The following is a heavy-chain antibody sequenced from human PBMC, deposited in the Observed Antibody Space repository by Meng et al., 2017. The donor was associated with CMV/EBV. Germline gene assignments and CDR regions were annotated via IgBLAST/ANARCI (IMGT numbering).Heavy chain of an antibody. CDR3: ARALRGYYYYYYGMDV. D-gene: IGHD4-23*01. V-gene: IGHV4-34*01. J-gene: IGHJ6*02. CDR1: GGSFSGYY. CDR2: INHSGST. Sequence: TLSLTRAVYGGSFSGYYWSWIRQPPGKGLKWIGEINHSGSTNYNPSLKSRVTISVDTSKNPFSLKLSSVTAADTAVYYCARALRGYYYYYYGMDVWGQGTTVTVSS.